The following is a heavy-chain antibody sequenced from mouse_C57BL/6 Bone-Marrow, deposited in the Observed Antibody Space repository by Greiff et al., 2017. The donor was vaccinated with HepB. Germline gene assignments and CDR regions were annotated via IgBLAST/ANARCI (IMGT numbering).Heavy chain of an antibody. CDR1: GYTFTDYN. CDR3: ARGRLLRFPYWYFDV. V-gene: IGHV1-18*01. Sequence: VQLQQSGPELVKPGASVKIPCKASGYTFTDYNMDWVKQSHGKSLEWIGDINPNNGGTIYNQKFKGKATLTVDKSSSTAYMQLSSLTSEDSAVYYCARGRLLRFPYWYFDVWGTGTTVTVSS. D-gene: IGHD1-1*01. J-gene: IGHJ1*03. CDR2: INPNNGGT.